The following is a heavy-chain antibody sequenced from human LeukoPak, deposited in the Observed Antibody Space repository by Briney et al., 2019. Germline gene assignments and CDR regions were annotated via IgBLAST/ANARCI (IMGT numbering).Heavy chain of an antibody. CDR2: ISSSGSTI. D-gene: IGHD1-26*01. V-gene: IGHV3-48*03. J-gene: IGHJ4*02. Sequence: PGRSLRLSCAASGFTFSSYEMNWVRQAPGRGVEWVSYISSSGSTIYYADSVKGRFTISRDNAKNSLYLQMNSLRAEDTAVYYCARVAGASYYFDYWGQGALVTVSS. CDR3: ARVAGASYYFDY. CDR1: GFTFSSYE.